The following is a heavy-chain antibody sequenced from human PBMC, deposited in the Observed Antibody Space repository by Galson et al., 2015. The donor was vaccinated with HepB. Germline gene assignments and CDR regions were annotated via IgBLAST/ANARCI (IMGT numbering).Heavy chain of an antibody. V-gene: IGHV3-23*01. D-gene: IGHD7-27*01. J-gene: IGHJ3*02. CDR1: GFTFSNYA. Sequence: SLRLSCAASGFTFSNYAMSWVRQAPGKGLEFVSVISGSGGSTYYADSVKGRFTISRDNSKNTLYLQMNSLRAEDTAVYYCAKYATGDDAFDIWGQGTMVTVSS. CDR3: AKYATGDDAFDI. CDR2: ISGSGGST.